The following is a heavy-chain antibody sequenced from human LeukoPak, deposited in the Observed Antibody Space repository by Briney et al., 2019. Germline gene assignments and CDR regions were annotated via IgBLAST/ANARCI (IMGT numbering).Heavy chain of an antibody. CDR1: GLSFSSFA. V-gene: IGHV3-23*01. CDR2: IRGNGET. J-gene: IGHJ4*02. D-gene: IGHD3-10*01. Sequence: GGSLRLSCAASGLSFSSFAMSWVRQGPARGLEWVSSIRGNGETFYADSVKGRFTISRDNSKNTLYLQMNSLRAEDTAVYYCARAPWGVDYYGSGTQLDYWGQGTLVTVSS. CDR3: ARAPWGVDYYGSGTQLDY.